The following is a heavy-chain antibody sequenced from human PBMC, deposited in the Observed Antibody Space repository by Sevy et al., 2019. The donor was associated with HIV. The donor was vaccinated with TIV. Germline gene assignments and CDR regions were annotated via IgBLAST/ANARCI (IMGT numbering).Heavy chain of an antibody. D-gene: IGHD3-22*01. CDR1: GFTFSSYA. Sequence: GGSLRLSCAASGFTFSSYAMSWVRQAPGKGLEWVSAISGSGGSTYYADSVKGRFTMSRNNSKNTLYLQMNSLRAEDTAVYYCAKDTSYDSSGFFDYWGQGTLVTVSS. CDR3: AKDTSYDSSGFFDY. CDR2: ISGSGGST. V-gene: IGHV3-23*01. J-gene: IGHJ4*02.